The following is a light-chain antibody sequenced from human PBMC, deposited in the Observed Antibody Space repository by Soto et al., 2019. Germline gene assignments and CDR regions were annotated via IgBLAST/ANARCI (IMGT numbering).Light chain of an antibody. CDR3: QQYGSSPRT. J-gene: IGKJ1*01. CDR2: GAS. V-gene: IGKV3-20*01. CDR1: QSISSSS. Sequence: VLTQSPGTLSLSPGNRATLSCRASQSISSSSLAWYQQKPGQAPRLLIYGASSRPGGIPDRFSGSGSGTDFTLTIPRLEPEDFAVYYCQQYGSSPRTFGQGTKVDIK.